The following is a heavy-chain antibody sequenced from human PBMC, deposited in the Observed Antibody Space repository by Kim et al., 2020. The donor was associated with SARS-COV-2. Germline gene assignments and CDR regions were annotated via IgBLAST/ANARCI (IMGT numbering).Heavy chain of an antibody. J-gene: IGHJ6*02. V-gene: IGHV3-33*01. CDR3: GGRFEDFCAIDV. Sequence: EYYADSVEGRFTISRDNSKNMLYLQMNNLRAEDTAVYYCGGRFEDFCAIDVWGQGTTVTVSS. CDR2: E.